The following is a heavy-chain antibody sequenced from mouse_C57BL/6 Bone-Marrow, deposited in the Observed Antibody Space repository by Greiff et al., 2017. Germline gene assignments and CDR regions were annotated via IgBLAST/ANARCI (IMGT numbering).Heavy chain of an antibody. CDR2: ISNGGGST. D-gene: IGHD3-3*01. Sequence: EVMLVESGGGLVQPGGSLKLSCAASGFTFSDYYMYWVRQTPEKRLEWVAYISNGGGSTYYPDTVKGRFTISRDNAKNTLYLQMSRLKSEDTAMYYCARHEGTGYYFDYWGQGTTLTVSS. CDR1: GFTFSDYY. CDR3: ARHEGTGYYFDY. J-gene: IGHJ2*01. V-gene: IGHV5-12*01.